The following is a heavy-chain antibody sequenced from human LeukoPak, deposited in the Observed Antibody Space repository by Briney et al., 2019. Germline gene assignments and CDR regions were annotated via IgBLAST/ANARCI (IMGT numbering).Heavy chain of an antibody. V-gene: IGHV1-18*01. CDR2: ISAYNGNT. CDR3: AREADHVWGSYRPNWFDP. CDR1: GYTFTSYG. J-gene: IGHJ5*02. Sequence: ASVKVSCKASGYTFTSYGISWVRQAPGQGLEWMGWISAYNGNTNYAQKLQGRVTMTTDTSTSTAYMELRSLRSDDAAVYYCAREADHVWGSYRPNWFDPWGQGTLVTVSS. D-gene: IGHD3-16*02.